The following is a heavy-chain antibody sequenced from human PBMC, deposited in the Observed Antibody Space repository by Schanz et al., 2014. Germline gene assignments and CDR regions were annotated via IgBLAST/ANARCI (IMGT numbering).Heavy chain of an antibody. CDR2: IKQDESER. Sequence: EVQLVESGGGLVQPGGSLRLSCAASGFTFSTYWMSWVRQAPGKGLEWVANIKQDESERSYVDSVKGRFTISRDNAKNSLSLQMNSMRADDTAVYYCAKDMARGAYNLVFDSWGQGTLVTVSS. CDR3: AKDMARGAYNLVFDS. J-gene: IGHJ4*02. D-gene: IGHD3-10*01. V-gene: IGHV3-7*03. CDR1: GFTFSTYW.